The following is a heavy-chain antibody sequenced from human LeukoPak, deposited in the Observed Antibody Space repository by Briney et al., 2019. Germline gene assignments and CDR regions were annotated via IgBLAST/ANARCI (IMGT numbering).Heavy chain of an antibody. J-gene: IGHJ6*02. V-gene: IGHV3-7*01. CDR3: ARDQVYKLSGWLLDGMGV. Sequence: GGSLRLSCAASGFTFSSYWMSWVRQAPGKGLEWVANIKQDGSEKYYVDSVKGRFTISRDNAKNSLYLQMNSLRAEDTAVYYCARDQVYKLSGWLLDGMGVWGQGTTVTVSS. CDR1: GFTFSSYW. D-gene: IGHD6-19*01. CDR2: IKQDGSEK.